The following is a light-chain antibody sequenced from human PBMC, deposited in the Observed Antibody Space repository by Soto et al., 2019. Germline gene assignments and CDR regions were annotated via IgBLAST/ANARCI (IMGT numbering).Light chain of an antibody. J-gene: IGKJ2*01. CDR1: QSVSSRD. V-gene: IGKV3-20*01. CDR3: QQYDNSPGYT. CDR2: ATS. Sequence: EVVLSRSPGNLSLSPGERATLSCRASQSVSSRDLAWYQQKPGQAPRLLIYATSSRAAGIPDRFSGGGSGTDFTLTISRLEPEDFAVHYCQQYDNSPGYTFGQGTKLDIK.